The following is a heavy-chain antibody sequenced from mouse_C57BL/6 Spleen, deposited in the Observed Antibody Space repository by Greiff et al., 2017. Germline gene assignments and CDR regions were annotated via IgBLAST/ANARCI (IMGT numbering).Heavy chain of an antibody. V-gene: IGHV3-6*01. D-gene: IGHD2-4*01. CDR3: AREGEVYDYSWFAY. J-gene: IGHJ3*01. CDR2: ISYDGSN. CDR1: GYSITSGYY. Sequence: EVHLVESGPGLVKPSQSLSLTCSVTGYSITSGYYWNWIRQFPGNKLEWMGYISYDGSNNYNPSLKNLISLTRDTSTNQFFLKLNSVTTEDTATYYCAREGEVYDYSWFAYWGQGTLVTVSA.